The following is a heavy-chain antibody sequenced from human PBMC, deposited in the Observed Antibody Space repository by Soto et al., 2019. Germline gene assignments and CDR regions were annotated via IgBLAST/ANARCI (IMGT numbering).Heavy chain of an antibody. CDR1: GGTFSSYA. Sequence: SVKVSCKASGGTFSSYAISWVRQAPGQGLEWMGGIIPIFGTANYAQKFQGRVTITADESTSTAYMELSSLRSEDTAVYYCARVIGSGSYYSYDAFDIWGQGTMVTVSS. J-gene: IGHJ3*02. CDR2: IIPIFGTA. D-gene: IGHD3-10*01. CDR3: ARVIGSGSYYSYDAFDI. V-gene: IGHV1-69*13.